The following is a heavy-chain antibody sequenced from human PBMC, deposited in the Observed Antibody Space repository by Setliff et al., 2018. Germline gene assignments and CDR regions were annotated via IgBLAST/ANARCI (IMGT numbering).Heavy chain of an antibody. CDR2: IYYSGST. CDR1: GGTISSVDYY. CDR3: ARTYGYYLPEPSYYFDY. D-gene: IGHD3-3*01. Sequence: TLSLTCTVSGGTISSVDYYWSWIRQPPGKGLEWIGYIYYSGSTYYNPSLKSRVTISVDTSKNQFSLKLSSVTAADTAVYYCARTYGYYLPEPSYYFDYWGQGTLVTVSS. V-gene: IGHV4-30-4*08. J-gene: IGHJ4*02.